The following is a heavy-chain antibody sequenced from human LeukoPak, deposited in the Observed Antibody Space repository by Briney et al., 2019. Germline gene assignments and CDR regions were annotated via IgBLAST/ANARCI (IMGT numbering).Heavy chain of an antibody. CDR1: GGTFSSYA. CDR3: ASRSGSPYRTMIVVGYDAFDI. D-gene: IGHD3-22*01. Sequence: ASVKVSCKASGGTFSSYAINWVRQAPGQGLEWMGGIIPIFGTANYAQKFQGRVTITTDESTSTAYMELSSLRSEDTAVYYCASRSGSPYRTMIVVGYDAFDIWGQGTMVTVSS. CDR2: IIPIFGTA. V-gene: IGHV1-69*05. J-gene: IGHJ3*02.